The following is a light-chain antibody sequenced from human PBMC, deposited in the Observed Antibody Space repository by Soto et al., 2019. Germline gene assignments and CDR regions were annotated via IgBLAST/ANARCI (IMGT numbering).Light chain of an antibody. Sequence: QSALTQPASVSGSPGQSITLSCTGTSSDVGGYNYVSWYQQHPGKAPKLMIYDVSNRPSGVSNRFSGSKSGNTASLTISGRQAEDEDDYYCSSYTSSSTPLFGGGTKVTVL. V-gene: IGLV2-14*01. CDR2: DVS. J-gene: IGLJ2*01. CDR3: SSYTSSSTPL. CDR1: SSDVGGYNY.